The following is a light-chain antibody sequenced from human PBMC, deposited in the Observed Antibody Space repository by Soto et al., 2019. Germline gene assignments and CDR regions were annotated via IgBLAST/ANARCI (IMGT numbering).Light chain of an antibody. Sequence: QSVLTQPPSVSGATGQRVTISCTGSSSNIGAGYDVHWYQQLPGTAPKLLIYGNNNRPSGVPDRFSASKSGSSASLAITGLQAEDEADYYCQSYDSSVSGRRVFGGGTKLTVL. CDR3: QSYDSSVSGRRV. CDR1: SSNIGAGYD. J-gene: IGLJ3*02. CDR2: GNN. V-gene: IGLV1-40*01.